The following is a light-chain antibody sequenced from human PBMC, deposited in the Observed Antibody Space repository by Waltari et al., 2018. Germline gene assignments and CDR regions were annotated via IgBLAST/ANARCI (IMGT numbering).Light chain of an antibody. CDR3: ASYIGSGLEL. Sequence: QSALTQPASVSGSPGQSITISCTGTNSDIGASNYVSWYQQHPDKAPILIIFDVTFRSAGVSHRFSGSTSGNTASLPISGLQAEDEADYFCASYIGSGLELFGGGTRLTVL. V-gene: IGLV2-14*03. CDR2: DVT. J-gene: IGLJ3*02. CDR1: NSDIGASNY.